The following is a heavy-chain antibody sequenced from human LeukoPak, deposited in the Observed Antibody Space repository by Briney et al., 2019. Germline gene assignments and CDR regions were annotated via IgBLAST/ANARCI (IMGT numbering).Heavy chain of an antibody. J-gene: IGHJ4*02. CDR2: IDWADDK. V-gene: IGHV2-70*11. CDR3: ARSVVGATRGGLDC. CDR1: GFSLSTSGMC. Sequence: VSGPTLVNPPQTLTLTCTFSGFSLSTSGMCVSWIRQPPGKALEWLARIDWADDKYYITSLKTRLTISKDTSENQVVLTMTNVDPVDTATYYCARSVVGATRGGLDCWGQGTLVTVSS. D-gene: IGHD1-26*01.